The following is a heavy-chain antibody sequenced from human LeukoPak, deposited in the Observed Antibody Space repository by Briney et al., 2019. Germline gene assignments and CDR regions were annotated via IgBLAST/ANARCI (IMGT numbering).Heavy chain of an antibody. J-gene: IGHJ5*02. V-gene: IGHV3-66*01. CDR1: GFTVSSNY. CDR3: ARDIGLRKAAPPGWFDP. Sequence: GGSLRLSRAASGFTVSSNYMSWVRQAPGKGLEWVSVIYSGGSTYYADSVKGRFTISRDNSKNTLYLQMNSLRAEDTAVYYCARDIGLRKAAPPGWFDPWGQGALVTVSS. CDR2: IYSGGST. D-gene: IGHD6-6*01.